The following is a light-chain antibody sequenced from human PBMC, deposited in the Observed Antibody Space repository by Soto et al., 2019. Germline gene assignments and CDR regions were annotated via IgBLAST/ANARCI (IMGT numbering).Light chain of an antibody. Sequence: QSVLTQPPSVSGAPGQRVTISCTGSSSNIGAGYDVHWYQQLPGTAPKLLIYANSNRPSGVPDRFSGSKSGTSDALAITGLQAEDESDYYCQSYDSSLSGHVFGTGTKVTVL. J-gene: IGLJ1*01. CDR1: SSNIGAGYD. V-gene: IGLV1-40*01. CDR3: QSYDSSLSGHV. CDR2: ANS.